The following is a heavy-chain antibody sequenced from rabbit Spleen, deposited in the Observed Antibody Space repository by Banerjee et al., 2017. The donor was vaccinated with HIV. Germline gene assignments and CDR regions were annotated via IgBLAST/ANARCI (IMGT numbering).Heavy chain of an antibody. Sequence: QLKESGGGLVQPGGSLKLSCKASGFTLSSYYMNWVRQAPGKGLEWIGYIDPIFGRTYYASWVNGRFTISSHNAQNTLYLQLNSLTAADTATYFCVRDLGYDDLSEKGYFNLWGQGTLVTVS. CDR3: VRDLGYDDLSEKGYFNL. J-gene: IGHJ4*01. V-gene: IGHV1S7*01. D-gene: IGHD2-1*01. CDR1: GFTLSSYY. CDR2: IDPIFGRT.